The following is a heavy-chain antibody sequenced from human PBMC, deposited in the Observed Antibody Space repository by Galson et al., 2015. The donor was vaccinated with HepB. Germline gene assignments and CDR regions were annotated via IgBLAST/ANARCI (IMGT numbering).Heavy chain of an antibody. D-gene: IGHD6-13*01. CDR2: IYSGGPT. Sequence: SLRLSCAASGFSVSDNYMSWVRQAPGKGLEWVSVIYSGGPTVYADSVKGRVIISRDISKNTVYLQMHSLRAQDTAIYYCATTSHTTSWTVFDYWGRGTLVTVSS. CDR3: ATTSHTTSWTVFDY. J-gene: IGHJ4*02. V-gene: IGHV3-66*01. CDR1: GFSVSDNY.